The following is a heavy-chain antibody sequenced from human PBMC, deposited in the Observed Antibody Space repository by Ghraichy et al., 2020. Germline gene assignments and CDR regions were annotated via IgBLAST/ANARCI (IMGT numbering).Heavy chain of an antibody. CDR3: ARQASTYYYDSSGYDDDP. V-gene: IGHV4-39*01. J-gene: IGHJ5*02. CDR2: IYYSGST. D-gene: IGHD3-22*01. Sequence: SETLSLTCTVSGGSISSSSYYWGWIRQPPGKGLEWIGSIYYSGSTYYNPSLKSRVTISVDTSKNQFSLKLSSVTAADTAVYYCARQASTYYYDSSGYDDDPWGQGTLVTVSS. CDR1: GGSISSSSYY.